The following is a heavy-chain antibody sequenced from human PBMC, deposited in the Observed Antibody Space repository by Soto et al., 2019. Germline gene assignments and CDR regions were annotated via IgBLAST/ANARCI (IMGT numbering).Heavy chain of an antibody. CDR2: MNPNSGNT. V-gene: IGHV1-8*01. CDR3: ARGPLDYYYYYYMDV. Sequence: ASVKVSCKASGYTFTSYDINWVRQATGQGLEWMGWMNPNSGNTGYAQKFQGRVTMTRNTSISTAYMELSSLRAEETAVYYCARGPLDYYYYYYMDVWGKGTTVTVSS. J-gene: IGHJ6*03. CDR1: GYTFTSYD.